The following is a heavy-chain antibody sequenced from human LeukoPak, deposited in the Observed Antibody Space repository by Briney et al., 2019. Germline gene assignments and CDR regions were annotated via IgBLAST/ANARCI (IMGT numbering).Heavy chain of an antibody. D-gene: IGHD6-13*01. Sequence: SETLSLTCTVSGGSISSYYWSWIRQPPGKGLEWIGYIYYSGSTNYNPSLKSRVTISVDTSKNQFSLKLSSVTAADTAVYYCAKLQADSSSWYFDAFDIWGQGTMVTVSS. CDR1: GGSISSYY. CDR2: IYYSGST. J-gene: IGHJ3*02. V-gene: IGHV4-59*08. CDR3: AKLQADSSSWYFDAFDI.